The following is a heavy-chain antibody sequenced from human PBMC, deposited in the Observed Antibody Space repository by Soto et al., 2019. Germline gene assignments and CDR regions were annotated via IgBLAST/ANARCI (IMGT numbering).Heavy chain of an antibody. CDR3: ARVEAASGDSVVAFDI. Sequence: PSETLSLTCTVSGGSISSGGYYWSWIRQHPGKGLEWIGYIYYSGSTYYNPSLKSRVTISVDTSKNQFSLKLSSVTAADTAVYYCARVEAASGDSVVAFDIWGQGTMVTVSS. V-gene: IGHV4-31*03. D-gene: IGHD4-17*01. CDR1: GGSISSGGYY. J-gene: IGHJ3*02. CDR2: IYYSGST.